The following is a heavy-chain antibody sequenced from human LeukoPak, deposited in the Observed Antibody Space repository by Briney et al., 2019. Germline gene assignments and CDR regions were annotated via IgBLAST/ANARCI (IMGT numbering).Heavy chain of an antibody. Sequence: GGSLRLSCAASGFTFSSYWMHWVRHTPGKGLVWVSRIISDDSSTSYADSVKGRFTTSRDNAKNTLYLQMNSLRVEDTAVYYCAREMAYSSGRAFDIWGQGIMVTVSS. CDR1: GFTFSSYW. CDR2: IISDDSST. CDR3: AREMAYSSGRAFDI. D-gene: IGHD6-19*01. V-gene: IGHV3-74*01. J-gene: IGHJ3*02.